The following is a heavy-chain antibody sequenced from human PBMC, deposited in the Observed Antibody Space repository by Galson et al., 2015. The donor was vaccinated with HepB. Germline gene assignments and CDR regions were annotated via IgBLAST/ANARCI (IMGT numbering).Heavy chain of an antibody. CDR3: ARDPGEARVATTYYYAMDV. J-gene: IGHJ6*02. CDR2: IIPIFRAA. D-gene: IGHD5-24*01. V-gene: IGHV1-69*13. CDR1: GATIKKYA. Sequence: SVKVSCKASGATIKKYAISWVRQAPGQGPEWMGGIIPIFRAANYGEKFQGRVTISADESTGTAYMELRSLTSEDTAVYYCARDPGEARVATTYYYAMDVWGQGTTVTVSS.